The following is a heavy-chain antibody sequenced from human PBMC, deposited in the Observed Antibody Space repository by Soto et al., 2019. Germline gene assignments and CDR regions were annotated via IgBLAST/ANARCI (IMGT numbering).Heavy chain of an antibody. Sequence: QVQLQESGPGLVKPSQTLSLTCTVSGGSISSDGYYWSWIRQHPGKGLEWVGYSSYSGSTYYNPSLESRVIISADTSKNQFSRTLISVTAADTAVYSCAREGRGYYWGQGTLVTVSS. J-gene: IGHJ4*02. CDR1: GGSISSDGYY. CDR3: AREGRGYY. V-gene: IGHV4-31*03. CDR2: SSYSGST. D-gene: IGHD3-10*01.